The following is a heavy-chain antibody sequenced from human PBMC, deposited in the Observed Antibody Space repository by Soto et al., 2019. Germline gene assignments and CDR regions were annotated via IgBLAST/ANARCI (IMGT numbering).Heavy chain of an antibody. D-gene: IGHD1-1*01. CDR2: IWYDGNKK. V-gene: IGHV3-33*01. J-gene: IGHJ6*02. CDR3: ARDPRALERLGLDV. Sequence: GSLRLCCAASGFTFSSNRMHWVRQAPGKGLEWVTVIWYDGNKKYYADSVKGRFTISRDNSKNTLYLQMNSLRAEDTAVYYCARDPRALERLGLDVWSQGTTVIVSS. CDR1: GFTFSSNR.